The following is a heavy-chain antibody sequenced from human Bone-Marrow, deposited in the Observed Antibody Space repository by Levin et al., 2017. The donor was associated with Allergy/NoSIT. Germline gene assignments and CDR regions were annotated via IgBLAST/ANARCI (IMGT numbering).Heavy chain of an antibody. CDR3: ARRFDL. CDR1: GFTVSSYE. Sequence: LAGGSLRLSCAASGFTVSSYEMNWVRQAPGKGLEWVSQISSSGTTIYYADSVKGRFTISRDNAKNSLYLQMSSLRVEDTAVYYCARRFDLWGQGTLVTVSS. CDR2: ISSSGTTI. V-gene: IGHV3-48*03. J-gene: IGHJ4*02.